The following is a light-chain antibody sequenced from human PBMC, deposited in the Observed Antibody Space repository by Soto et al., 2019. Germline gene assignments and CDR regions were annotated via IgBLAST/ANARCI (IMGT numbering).Light chain of an antibody. CDR3: QQYNNWPPWT. CDR1: QSVSSK. V-gene: IGKV3-15*01. J-gene: IGKJ1*01. Sequence: EVVMTQSPATLSVSPGERATLSCRASQSVSSKLAWYQQRPGQAPRLLIYGASTRATGIPVRFSGSGSGTEFTLTISSLQSEDFAVYYCQQYNNWPPWTF. CDR2: GAS.